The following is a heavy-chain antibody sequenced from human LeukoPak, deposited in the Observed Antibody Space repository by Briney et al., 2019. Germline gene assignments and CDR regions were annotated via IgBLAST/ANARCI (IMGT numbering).Heavy chain of an antibody. V-gene: IGHV3-48*04. J-gene: IGHJ4*02. CDR1: GFTFSSYS. CDR2: ISSSSSTI. CDR3: AKVSGILVFDY. Sequence: QTGGSLRLSCAASGFTFSSYSMNWVRQAPGKGLEWISYISSSSSTIYYADSVKGRFTISRDNAKNSLYLQMNSLRAEDTAVYYCAKVSGILVFDYWGQGTLVTVSS. D-gene: IGHD1-26*01.